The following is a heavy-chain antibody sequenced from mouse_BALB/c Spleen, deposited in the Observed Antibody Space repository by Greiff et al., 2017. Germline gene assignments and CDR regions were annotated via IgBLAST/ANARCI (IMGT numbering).Heavy chain of an antibody. Sequence: EVKLQESGGGLVKPGGSLKLSCAASGFTFSSYTMSWVRQTPEKRLEWVATISSGGGNTYYPDSVKGRFTISRDNAKNNLYLQMSSLRSEDTAVYYCASYGDFSWFAYWGQGTLVTVSA. CDR1: GFTFSSYT. D-gene: IGHD2-13*01. CDR2: ISSGGGNT. J-gene: IGHJ3*01. V-gene: IGHV5-9*03. CDR3: ASYGDFSWFAY.